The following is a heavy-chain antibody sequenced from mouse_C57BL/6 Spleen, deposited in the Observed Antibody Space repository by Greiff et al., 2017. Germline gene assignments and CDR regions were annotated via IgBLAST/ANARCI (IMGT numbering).Heavy chain of an antibody. V-gene: IGHV1-80*01. Sequence: VQLQQSGAALVTPGASVKISCKASGYAFSSYWMNWVKQRPGKGLEWIGQIYPGDGDTNYNGKFKGKATLTADKSSSTAYMQLSSLTSEDSAVYFGARSVDYGRSDYYRVDYWGQGTTLTVSS. CDR3: ARSVDYGRSDYYRVDY. CDR1: GYAFSSYW. CDR2: IYPGDGDT. J-gene: IGHJ2*01. D-gene: IGHD1-1*01.